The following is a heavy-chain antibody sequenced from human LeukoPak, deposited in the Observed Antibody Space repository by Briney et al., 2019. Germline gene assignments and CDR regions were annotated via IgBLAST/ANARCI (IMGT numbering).Heavy chain of an antibody. J-gene: IGHJ3*02. V-gene: IGHV4-30-2*01. CDR1: GGSISSGGYS. CDR3: ARVGSPYNSIYNAFDI. D-gene: IGHD3-3*02. Sequence: TASETLSLTCTVSGGSISSGGYSWSWIRQPPGKGLEWIGYIYHSGSTYYNPSLKSRVTISVDRSKNQFSLKLSSVTAADTAVYYCARVGSPYNSIYNAFDIWGQGTMVTVSS. CDR2: IYHSGST.